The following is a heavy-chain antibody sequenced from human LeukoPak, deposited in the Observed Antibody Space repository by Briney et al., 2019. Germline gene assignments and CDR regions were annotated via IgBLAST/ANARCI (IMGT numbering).Heavy chain of an antibody. D-gene: IGHD3-22*01. CDR1: GFTFSDYY. Sequence: PGGSLRLSCAASGFTFSDYYMSWIRQAPGKGLEWVSYISSSGSTIYYADSVKGRFTISRDNAKNSLYLQMSSLGAEDTAVYYCARQAPNMWLSPFWYFDLWGRGTLVTVSS. CDR2: ISSSGSTI. V-gene: IGHV3-11*01. J-gene: IGHJ2*01. CDR3: ARQAPNMWLSPFWYFDL.